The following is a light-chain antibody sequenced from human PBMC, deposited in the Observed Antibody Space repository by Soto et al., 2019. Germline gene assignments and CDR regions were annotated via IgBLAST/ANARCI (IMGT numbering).Light chain of an antibody. J-gene: IGKJ1*01. CDR2: EAS. Sequence: IQMTQSPSTLSASVGDRVAITCRASQSIGIWLAWYQKKPGKAPRFLIYEASTLQTGVPSRFSGSGSGTEFTLTISSLQPDDFATYYCQQYNDYSWTFGQGTKVEIK. CDR3: QQYNDYSWT. CDR1: QSIGIW. V-gene: IGKV1-5*03.